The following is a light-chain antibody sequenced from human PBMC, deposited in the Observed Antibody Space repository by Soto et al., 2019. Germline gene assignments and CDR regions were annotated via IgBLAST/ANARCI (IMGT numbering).Light chain of an antibody. CDR2: EVS. CDR3: ASLTTTNFV. J-gene: IGLJ1*01. V-gene: IGLV2-14*01. CDR1: SSDVGAYNL. Sequence: QSVLTQPASVSGSPGQSITISCTGTSSDVGAYNLVSWYQHHPDKAPKLMISEVSNQPSGVSDRFSGSKSGNTASLTISGLQAEDEADYYCASLTTTNFVFGTGTKLTVL.